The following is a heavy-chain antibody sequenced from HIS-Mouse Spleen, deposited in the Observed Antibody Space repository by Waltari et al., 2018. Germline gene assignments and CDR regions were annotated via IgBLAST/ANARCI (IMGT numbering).Heavy chain of an antibody. CDR1: GGSISSSSYY. J-gene: IGHJ2*01. CDR3: AREIPYSSSWYDWYFDL. D-gene: IGHD6-13*01. V-gene: IGHV4-39*07. CDR2: VYYSGNT. Sequence: QLQLQESGPGLVKPSETLSLTCTVSGGSISSSSYYWGWIRQPPGKGLEWIGSVYYSGNTYYTPSLKSRVTISVETSKNPFSLKLSSVTSADTAVYYCAREIPYSSSWYDWYFDLWGRGTLVTVSS.